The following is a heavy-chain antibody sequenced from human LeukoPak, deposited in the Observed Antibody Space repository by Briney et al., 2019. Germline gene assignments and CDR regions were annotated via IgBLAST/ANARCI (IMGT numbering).Heavy chain of an antibody. J-gene: IGHJ3*02. V-gene: IGHV1-69*13. Sequence: EASVKVSCKASGGTFSSYAISWVRQAPGQGLEWMGGIIPIFGTANYAQKFQGRVTITADESPSTAYMELSSLRSEDTAVYYCARGLDIVVVPAASDAFDIWGQGTMVTVSS. CDR3: ARGLDIVVVPAASDAFDI. CDR2: IIPIFGTA. CDR1: GGTFSSYA. D-gene: IGHD2-2*03.